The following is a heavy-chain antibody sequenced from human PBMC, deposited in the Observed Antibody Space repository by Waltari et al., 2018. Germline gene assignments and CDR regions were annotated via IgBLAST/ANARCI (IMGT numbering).Heavy chain of an antibody. V-gene: IGHV4-4*02. Sequence: QVQLRESGPGLVNPSGTLSLTCIFSGDSLTNNFWWSWVRQRPGKSLEWLGQIYRTGKTNYNPSLESRVIVSIDTSNNQLSLKLTSVTAADTAIYYCARDRGKGLYLDSWGQGILVTVSP. CDR3: ARDRGKGLYLDS. CDR2: IYRTGKT. D-gene: IGHD2-15*01. CDR1: GDSLTNNFW. J-gene: IGHJ4*02.